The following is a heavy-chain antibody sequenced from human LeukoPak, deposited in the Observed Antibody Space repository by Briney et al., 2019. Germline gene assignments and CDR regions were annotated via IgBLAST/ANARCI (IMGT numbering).Heavy chain of an antibody. J-gene: IGHJ4*02. CDR3: AREWQGGIAAAGTRIEGDC. CDR2: INQDGSEK. V-gene: IGHV3-7*01. D-gene: IGHD6-13*01. Sequence: ESLTLTCAVSGDAVSGNWLSWVRKRPGPGLERVANINQDGSEKFHVDGVRGRYTISRVNAEISLVLQMSSLRVEDTAVYYCAREWQGGIAAAGTRIEGDCWGQGTLVAVSS. CDR1: GDAVSGNW.